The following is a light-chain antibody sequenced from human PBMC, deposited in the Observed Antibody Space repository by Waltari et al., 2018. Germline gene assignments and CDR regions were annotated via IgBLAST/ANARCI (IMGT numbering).Light chain of an antibody. CDR3: QHYSGFSSRT. CDR2: DAS. V-gene: IGKV1-5*01. J-gene: IGKJ1*01. Sequence: DIQMTQSPSTLSPSVGDTVTITCRASQSISYYLAWYQQKPGKAPKLLIYDASTLKNGVPSRFSGSVSGTEFTLTINSLQPDDFATYYCQHYSGFSSRTFGQGTKVDIK. CDR1: QSISYY.